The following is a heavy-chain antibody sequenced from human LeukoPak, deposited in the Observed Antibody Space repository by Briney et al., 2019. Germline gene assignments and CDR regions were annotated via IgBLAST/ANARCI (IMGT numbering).Heavy chain of an antibody. J-gene: IGHJ4*02. CDR1: GFTFSSYA. Sequence: GGSLRLSCAASGFTFSSYAMNWVRQAPGKGLEWVSYISNSGSTIYYADSVKGRFTISRDNAKNSLYLQMNSLRAEDTAVYYCARVVLGGYYDSSGYYSLDYWGQGTLVTVSS. CDR3: ARVVLGGYYDSSGYYSLDY. V-gene: IGHV3-48*03. D-gene: IGHD3-22*01. CDR2: ISNSGSTI.